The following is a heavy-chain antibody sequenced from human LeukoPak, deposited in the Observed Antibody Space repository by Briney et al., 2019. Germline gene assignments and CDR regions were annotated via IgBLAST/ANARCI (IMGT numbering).Heavy chain of an antibody. CDR1: GGSISSYY. Sequence: SETLSLTCTVSGGSISSYYWSWIRQPPGKGLEWIGYIYYSGSTNYNPSLKSRVTISVDTSKNQFSLKLSSVTAADTAVYYCAREDPYYGMDVWGQGTTVTVSS. V-gene: IGHV4-59*01. J-gene: IGHJ6*02. CDR3: AREDPYYGMDV. CDR2: IYYSGST.